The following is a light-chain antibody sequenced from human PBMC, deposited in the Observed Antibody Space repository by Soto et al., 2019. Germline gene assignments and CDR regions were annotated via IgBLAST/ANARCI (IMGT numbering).Light chain of an antibody. CDR2: EGS. Sequence: QSALTQPASVSGSPGQSITISCTGTSSDVGSYNLVSWYQQHPGKAPKLMIYEGSKRPSGVSNRFSGSKSGNTASLTISGLQAEDEADYYCCSYAGSSTFPVFGGGTKLTGL. J-gene: IGLJ2*01. CDR3: CSYAGSSTFPV. V-gene: IGLV2-23*03. CDR1: SSDVGSYNL.